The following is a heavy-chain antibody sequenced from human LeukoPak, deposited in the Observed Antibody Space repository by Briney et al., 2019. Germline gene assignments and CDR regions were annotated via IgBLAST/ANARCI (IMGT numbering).Heavy chain of an antibody. CDR1: GFTFRIHA. J-gene: IGHJ4*02. CDR2: ISPDSRTK. Sequence: PGGSLRLSCAASGFTFRIHAMSWVRQAPGKGLEWVAVISPDSRTKAYADSVKDRFTISRDNSNNTLDLQMNFLRAEDTAVYFCAKEGGSSGYAGYFDYWGQGALVTVSS. CDR3: AKEGGSSGYAGYFDY. V-gene: IGHV3-30*04. D-gene: IGHD3-22*01.